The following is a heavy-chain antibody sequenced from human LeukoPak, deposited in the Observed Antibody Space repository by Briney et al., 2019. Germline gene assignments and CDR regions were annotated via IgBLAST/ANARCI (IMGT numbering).Heavy chain of an antibody. CDR1: GGSFSGYY. V-gene: IGHV4-34*01. D-gene: IGHD3-10*01. Sequence: SETLSLTCAVYGGSFSGYYWSWIRQPPGKGLEWIGEINHSGSTNYNPSLKSRVTISVDTSKNQFSLKLSSVTAADTAVYYCARGLLLVAFRDTMVRGVRWFDPWGQGTLVTVSS. J-gene: IGHJ5*02. CDR3: ARGLLLVAFRDTMVRGVRWFDP. CDR2: INHSGST.